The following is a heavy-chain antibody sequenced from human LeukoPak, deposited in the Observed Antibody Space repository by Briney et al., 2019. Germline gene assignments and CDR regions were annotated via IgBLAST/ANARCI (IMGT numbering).Heavy chain of an antibody. CDR2: MNPNSGNT. Sequence: GASVKVSCTASGGTFSSYAISWVRQATGQGLEWMGWMNPNSGNTGYAQKFQGRVTMTRNTSISTAYMELSSLRSEDTAVYYCASLRNWNFDYWGQGTLATVSS. CDR1: GGTFSSYA. D-gene: IGHD1-1*01. V-gene: IGHV1-8*02. J-gene: IGHJ4*02. CDR3: ASLRNWNFDY.